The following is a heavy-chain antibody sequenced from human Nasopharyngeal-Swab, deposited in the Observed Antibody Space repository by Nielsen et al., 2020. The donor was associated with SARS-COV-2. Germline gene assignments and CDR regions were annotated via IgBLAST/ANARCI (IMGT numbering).Heavy chain of an antibody. D-gene: IGHD2-2*02. CDR3: AKARIVVVPAAIGY. V-gene: IGHV3-23*01. Sequence: GESLKISCAASGFTFSSYGMHWVRQAPGKGLEWVSAISGSGGSTYYADSVKGRFTISRDNSKNTLYLQMNSLRAEDTAVYYCAKARIVVVPAAIGYWGQGTLVTVSS. CDR2: ISGSGGST. CDR1: GFTFSSYG. J-gene: IGHJ4*02.